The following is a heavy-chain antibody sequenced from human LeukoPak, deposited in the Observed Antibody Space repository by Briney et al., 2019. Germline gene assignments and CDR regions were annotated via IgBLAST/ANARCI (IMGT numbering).Heavy chain of an antibody. Sequence: GASVKVSCKASGYTFTSYYMHWVRQAPGQGLEWMGIINPSGGSTSYAQKFQGRVTMTRDMSTSTVYMELSSLRSEDTAVYYCARWDYDSSGYYSGVFDYWGQGTLVTVSS. CDR2: INPSGGST. CDR3: ARWDYDSSGYYSGVFDY. D-gene: IGHD3-22*01. CDR1: GYTFTSYY. J-gene: IGHJ4*02. V-gene: IGHV1-46*01.